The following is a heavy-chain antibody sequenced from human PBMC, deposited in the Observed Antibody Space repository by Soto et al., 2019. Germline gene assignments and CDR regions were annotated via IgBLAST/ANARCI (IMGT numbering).Heavy chain of an antibody. Sequence: GESLKISCKGSGYSFTSYWISWVRQMPGKGLEWMGRIDPSDSYTNYSPSFQGHVTISADKSISTAYLQWSSLKASDTAMYYCAGNGGYSIDLDYWGQGTLVTVSS. V-gene: IGHV5-10-1*01. CDR3: AGNGGYSIDLDY. CDR2: IDPSDSYT. J-gene: IGHJ4*02. CDR1: GYSFTSYW. D-gene: IGHD5-18*01.